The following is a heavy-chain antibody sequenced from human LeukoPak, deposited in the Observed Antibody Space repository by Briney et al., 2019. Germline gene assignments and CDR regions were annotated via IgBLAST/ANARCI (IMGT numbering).Heavy chain of an antibody. J-gene: IGHJ3*02. CDR2: IYHSGST. V-gene: IGHV4-38-2*02. CDR3: ARGSGDRRADAFDI. CDR1: GYSISSGYY. Sequence: SETLSLTCTVSGYSISSGYYWGWIRQPPGKGLEWIGSIYHSGSTYYNPSLKSRVTISTDTSKNQFSLKLSSVTAADTAVYYCARGSGDRRADAFDIWGQGTMVTVSS. D-gene: IGHD1-26*01.